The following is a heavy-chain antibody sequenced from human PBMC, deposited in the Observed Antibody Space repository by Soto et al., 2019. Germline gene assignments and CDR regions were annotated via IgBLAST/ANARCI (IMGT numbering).Heavy chain of an antibody. CDR3: ARGYCSGGSCYRY. V-gene: IGHV4-31*03. D-gene: IGHD2-15*01. CDR2: IYYSGST. J-gene: IGHJ4*02. CDR1: GGSIISGGYY. Sequence: SETLSLTCTVSGGSIISGGYYWIWIRQHPGKGLEWIGYIYYSGSTYYNPSLKSRVTISVDTSKNQFSLKLSSVTAADTAVYYCARGYCSGGSCYRYWGQGSQVTVSS.